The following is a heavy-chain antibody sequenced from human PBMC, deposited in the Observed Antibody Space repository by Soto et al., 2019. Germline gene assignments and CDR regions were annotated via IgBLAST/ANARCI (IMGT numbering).Heavy chain of an antibody. Sequence: EVQLLESGGGLVQPGGSLRLSCAASGFTFSSDAMSWVRQAPGKGLEWVSIIGVGGGDRYYPESVKGRFTIFRDNSRDTLYLEMNSLRDEDTAVYYCARVRFGELVWGQGTLVTVSS. V-gene: IGHV3-23*01. D-gene: IGHD3-10*01. CDR3: ARVRFGELV. J-gene: IGHJ4*02. CDR1: GFTFSSDA. CDR2: IGVGGGDR.